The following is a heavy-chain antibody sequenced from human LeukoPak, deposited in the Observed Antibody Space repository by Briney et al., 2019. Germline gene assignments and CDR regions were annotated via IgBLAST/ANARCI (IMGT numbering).Heavy chain of an antibody. CDR2: IIPILGIA. J-gene: IGHJ5*02. CDR3: TTVWQQLP. V-gene: IGHV1-69*02. Sequence: SSVKVSCKASGGTFSSYTISWVRQAPGQGLEWMGRIIPILGIANYAQKFQGRVTITADKSTSTAYMELSSLKTEDTAVYYCTTVWQQLPWGQGTLVTVSS. CDR1: GGTFSSYT. D-gene: IGHD6-13*01.